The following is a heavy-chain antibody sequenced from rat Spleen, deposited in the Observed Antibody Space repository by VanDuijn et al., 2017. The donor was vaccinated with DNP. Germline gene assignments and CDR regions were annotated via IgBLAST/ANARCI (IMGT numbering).Heavy chain of an antibody. CDR3: ARGGRSYFDY. D-gene: IGHD1-11*01. CDR2: IANGGGGT. Sequence: EVQLVESGGDLVQPGRSLKLSCVASEITFSNYWMTWIRQVPGKGLEWIASIANGGGGTYYPHSVRGRFTISRDDAKNTLYLQMNSLRSEDTATYYCARGGRSYFDYWGQGVMVTVSS. V-gene: IGHV5-31*01. J-gene: IGHJ2*01. CDR1: EITFSNYW.